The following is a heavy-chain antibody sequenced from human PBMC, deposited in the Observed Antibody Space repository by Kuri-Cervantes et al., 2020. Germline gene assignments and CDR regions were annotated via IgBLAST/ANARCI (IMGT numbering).Heavy chain of an antibody. CDR1: GGSISSYY. Sequence: ESLKISCTVSGGSISSYYWSWIRQPAGKGLEWIGRIYTSGSTNYNPSLKSRVTISVDKSKNQFSLKLSSVTAADTAVYYCAREFSRTVTLGYYYYMDVWGKGTTVTVSS. V-gene: IGHV4-4*07. J-gene: IGHJ6*03. CDR2: IYTSGST. D-gene: IGHD4-17*01. CDR3: AREFSRTVTLGYYYYMDV.